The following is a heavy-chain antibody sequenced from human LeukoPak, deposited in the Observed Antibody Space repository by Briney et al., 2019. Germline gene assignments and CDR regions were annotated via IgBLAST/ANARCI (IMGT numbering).Heavy chain of an antibody. CDR2: ISAYNGNT. Sequence: ASVKVSCKASGYTFTSYGISWVRQAPGQGLEWMGWISAYNGNTNYAQKLQGRVTMTTDTSTSTAYMELRSLRSDDTAVYYCARDEYYYGSSSLRYWGQGTLVTVSS. CDR3: ARDEYYYGSSSLRY. CDR1: GYTFTSYG. J-gene: IGHJ4*02. V-gene: IGHV1-18*01. D-gene: IGHD3-22*01.